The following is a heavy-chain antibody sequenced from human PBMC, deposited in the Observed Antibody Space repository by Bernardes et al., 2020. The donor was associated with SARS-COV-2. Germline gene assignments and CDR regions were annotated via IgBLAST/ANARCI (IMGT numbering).Heavy chain of an antibody. J-gene: IGHJ6*02. Sequence: ASVEVSCKASEYSFTSYSIQWVRQAPGRGLEWLGWINPNSGDTTYAQKFQGRVTVTTDTSTSTAYMELRSLRSDDTAVYYCARAPYSYGFGMDVWGQGTTVSV. CDR2: INPNSGDT. CDR1: EYSFTSYS. CDR3: ARAPYSYGFGMDV. V-gene: IGHV1-2*02. D-gene: IGHD3-16*02.